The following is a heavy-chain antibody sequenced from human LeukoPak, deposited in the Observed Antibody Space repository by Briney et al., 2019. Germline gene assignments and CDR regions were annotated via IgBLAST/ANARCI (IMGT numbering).Heavy chain of an antibody. V-gene: IGHV3-49*04. CDR1: GFTFNNYS. Sequence: PGGSLRLSCAASGFTFNNYSMNWVRQAPGKGLEWVGFIRSKAYGGTTEYAASVKGRFTISRDDSKSIAYLQMNSLKTEDTAVYYCTRDQTPYYWGQGTLVTVSS. J-gene: IGHJ4*02. CDR2: IRSKAYGGTT. CDR3: TRDQTPYY.